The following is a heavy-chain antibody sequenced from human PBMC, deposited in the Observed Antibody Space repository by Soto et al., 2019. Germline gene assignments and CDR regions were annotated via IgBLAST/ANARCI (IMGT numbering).Heavy chain of an antibody. CDR1: GYFFSDSY. CDR2: INPADDDT. Sequence: EVQLVQSGAEVKKPGATVKISCKVSGYFFSDSYMHWVRQAPGGGLELMGLINPADDDTTYAERFQDRVPFTADTSTDTAYMEMTSLRSDDSAVYYCAAATVTGNTEAFDVWGQGTLVTVSS. V-gene: IGHV1-69-2*01. J-gene: IGHJ3*01. CDR3: AAATVTGNTEAFDV. D-gene: IGHD4-17*01.